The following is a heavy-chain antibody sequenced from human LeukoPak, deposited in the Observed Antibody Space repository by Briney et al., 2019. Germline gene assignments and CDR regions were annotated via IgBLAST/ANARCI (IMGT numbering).Heavy chain of an antibody. V-gene: IGHV4-61*02. D-gene: IGHD6-13*01. CDR1: GGSISSGSYH. CDR2: IYTSGST. J-gene: IGHJ5*02. CDR3: ARCTLQQQLVFDP. Sequence: PSETLSLTCTVSGGSISSGSYHWSWIRQPAGKGLEWIGRIYTSGSTNYNPSLKSRVTISVDTSKNQFSLKLSSVTAADTAVYYCARCTLQQQLVFDPWGQGTLVTVSS.